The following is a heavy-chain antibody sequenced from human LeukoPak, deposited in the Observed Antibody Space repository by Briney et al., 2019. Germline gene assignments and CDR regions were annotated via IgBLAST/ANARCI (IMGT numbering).Heavy chain of an antibody. J-gene: IGHJ4*02. Sequence: RRGASLQISCKGSGSSFTSYWIGWGRPLPGKGLEWMGIIYPGDSDTRYSPSFQGQVTISADKSISTAYLQWSSLKASDTAMYYCARHSQGGGVQYWGQGTLVTVSS. V-gene: IGHV5-51*01. CDR1: GSSFTSYW. CDR3: ARHSQGGGVQY. D-gene: IGHD3-10*01. CDR2: IYPGDSDT.